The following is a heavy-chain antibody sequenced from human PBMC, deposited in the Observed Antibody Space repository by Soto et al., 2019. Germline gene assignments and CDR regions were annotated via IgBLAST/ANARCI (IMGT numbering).Heavy chain of an antibody. CDR2: VSPYNGDT. CDR1: GYTFMSYG. CDR3: ARDFLTRISWGSTTAQYSYYGMEV. D-gene: IGHD3-9*01. Sequence: ASVKVSCKASGYTFMSYGLNWVRQAPGQRPEWTGRVSPYNGDTNYAQKFQGRVTITTDTSTNTAYMDLGSLKSDDTAVYFCARDFLTRISWGSTTAQYSYYGMEVWGQGTTVTVSS. J-gene: IGHJ6*02. V-gene: IGHV1-18*01.